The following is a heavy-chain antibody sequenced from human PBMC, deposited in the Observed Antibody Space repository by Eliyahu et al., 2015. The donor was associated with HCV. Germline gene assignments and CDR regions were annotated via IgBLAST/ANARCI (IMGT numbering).Heavy chain of an antibody. J-gene: IGHJ6*01. CDR3: ARGGIAVAADYYYYGMDV. CDR2: IIPIXXTA. Sequence: QVQLVQSGAEVKKPGSSVXVSCKASGGXFSSYAVSWVRQAPGQGLEWMGGIIPIXXTANYAQKFQGRXTITADESTSTAYMELSSLRSEDTAVYYCARGGIAVAADYYYYGMDVWGKGPRSPSPQ. CDR1: GGXFSSYA. D-gene: IGHD6-19*01. V-gene: IGHV1-69*01.